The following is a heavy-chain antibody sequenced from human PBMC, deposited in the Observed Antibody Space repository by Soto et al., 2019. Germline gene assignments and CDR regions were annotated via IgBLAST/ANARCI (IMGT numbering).Heavy chain of an antibody. CDR3: TTDPHGDLDFDY. D-gene: IGHD4-17*01. CDR1: GVSFSFNYYG. Sequence: EVRLVESGGDLVQPGGSLRLSCAASGVSFSFNYYGMNWVRQAPGKGLEWVAHLSTSGTDTLYADSVKGRFTISRDTAKNSLHLQMNSLRDEDTAIYYCTTDPHGDLDFDYWGQGTPVTVSS. CDR2: LSTSGTDT. V-gene: IGHV3-48*02. J-gene: IGHJ4*02.